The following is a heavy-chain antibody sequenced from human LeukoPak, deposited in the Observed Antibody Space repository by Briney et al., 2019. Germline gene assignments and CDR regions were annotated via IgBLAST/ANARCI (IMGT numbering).Heavy chain of an antibody. CDR3: ARHGIAVASFDP. V-gene: IGHV4-39*01. Sequence: SETLSLTCTVSGGSISSSSYYWGWIRQPPGKGLEWIESIYYSGSTYYNPSLKSRVTISVDTSKNQFSLKLSSVTAADTAVYYCARHGIAVASFDPWGQGTLVTVSS. CDR2: IYYSGST. CDR1: GGSISSSSYY. J-gene: IGHJ5*02. D-gene: IGHD6-19*01.